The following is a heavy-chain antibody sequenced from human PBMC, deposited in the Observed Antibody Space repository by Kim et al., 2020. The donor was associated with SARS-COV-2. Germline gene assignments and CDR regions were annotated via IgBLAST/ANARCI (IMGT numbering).Heavy chain of an antibody. CDR2: ISAYNGNT. Sequence: ASVKVSCKASGYTFTSYGISWVRQAPGQGLEWMGWISAYNGNTNYAQKLQGRVTMTTDTSTSTAYMELRSLRSDDTAVYYCARARGRGQLVPSSYPNWGQGTLVTVSS. D-gene: IGHD6-13*01. CDR3: ARARGRGQLVPSSYPN. V-gene: IGHV1-18*01. J-gene: IGHJ4*02. CDR1: GYTFTSYG.